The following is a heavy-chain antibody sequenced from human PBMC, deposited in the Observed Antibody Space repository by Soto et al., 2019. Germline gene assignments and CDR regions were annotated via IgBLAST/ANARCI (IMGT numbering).Heavy chain of an antibody. CDR1: GFTFNNYA. D-gene: IGHD4-17*01. CDR3: AKDCTVTTSLYSYYYGLDV. J-gene: IGHJ6*02. CDR2: ISGRGGST. Sequence: GGSLRLSCAASGFTFNNYAMSWVRQAPDKGLEWVSAISGRGGSTYYADSVKGRFTISRDNSKNTLFLQMNSLRAEDTAVYYCAKDCTVTTSLYSYYYGLDVWGQGTTVTVSS. V-gene: IGHV3-23*01.